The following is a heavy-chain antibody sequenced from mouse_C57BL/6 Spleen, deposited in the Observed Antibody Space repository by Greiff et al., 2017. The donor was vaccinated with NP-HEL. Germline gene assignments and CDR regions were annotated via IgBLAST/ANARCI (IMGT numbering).Heavy chain of an antibody. CDR3: ARGGYDVGDY. CDR1: GYTFTDYN. D-gene: IGHD2-2*01. J-gene: IGHJ2*01. Sequence: VQLKESGPELVKPGASVKMSCKASGYTFTDYNMHWVKQSHGKSLEWIGYINPNNGGTSYNQKFKGKATLTVNKSSSTAYMELRRLTSEESAVYYGARGGYDVGDYWGQGTTLTVSS. V-gene: IGHV1-22*01. CDR2: INPNNGGT.